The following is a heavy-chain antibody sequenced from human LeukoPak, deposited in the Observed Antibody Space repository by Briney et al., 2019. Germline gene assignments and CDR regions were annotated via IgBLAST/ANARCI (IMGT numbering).Heavy chain of an antibody. CDR1: GGSFSSGLYY. V-gene: IGHV4-61*02. CDR2: IYISGST. Sequence: PSQTLSLTCTVSGGSFSSGLYYWTWIRQPAGKGLEWIGRIYISGSTNYNPSLKSRVTISVDTSKNQFSLKLSSVTAADTAVYYCARVGYGSGSYYNVGYYYYYMDVWGKGTTVTISS. CDR3: ARVGYGSGSYYNVGYYYYYMDV. J-gene: IGHJ6*03. D-gene: IGHD3-10*01.